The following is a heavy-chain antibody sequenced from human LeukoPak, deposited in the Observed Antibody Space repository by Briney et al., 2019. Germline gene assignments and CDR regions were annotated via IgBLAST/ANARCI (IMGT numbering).Heavy chain of an antibody. CDR1: GYTFTSYY. J-gene: IGHJ4*02. Sequence: ASVKVSCKASGYTFTSYYMHWVRQAPGQGLEWMGIINPSGGSTSYAQKFQGRVTMTRDTSISTAYMELSRLRSDDTAVYYCARADFRYAAQAAADYWGQGTLVTVSS. D-gene: IGHD6-13*01. V-gene: IGHV1-46*01. CDR2: INPSGGST. CDR3: ARADFRYAAQAAADY.